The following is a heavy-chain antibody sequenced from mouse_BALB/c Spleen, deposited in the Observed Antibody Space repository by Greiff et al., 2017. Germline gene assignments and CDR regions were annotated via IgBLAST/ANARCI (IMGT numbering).Heavy chain of an antibody. J-gene: IGHJ3*01. CDR3: ARGDGGFAY. CDR1: GFNIKDYY. CDR2: IDPENGNT. Sequence: VQLQQSGAELVRPGALVKLSCKASGFNIKDYYMHWVKQRPEQGLEWIGWIDPENGNTIYDPKFQGKASITADTSSNTAYLQLSSLTSEDTAVYYCARGDGGFAYGGQGTLVTVSA. V-gene: IGHV14-1*02.